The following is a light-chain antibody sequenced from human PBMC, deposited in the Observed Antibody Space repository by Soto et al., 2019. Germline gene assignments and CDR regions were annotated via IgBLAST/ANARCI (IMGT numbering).Light chain of an antibody. CDR1: SSDVGGYNY. CDR3: CSYAGSYTLV. Sequence: QSALTQPRSVSGSPGQSVTISCTGTSSDVGGYNYVSWYQQHPVKAPKLMIYDVSKRPSGVPDRFSGSKSGNTASLTISGPQAEDEADYYCCSYAGSYTLVFGGGTKLTVL. V-gene: IGLV2-11*01. CDR2: DVS. J-gene: IGLJ3*02.